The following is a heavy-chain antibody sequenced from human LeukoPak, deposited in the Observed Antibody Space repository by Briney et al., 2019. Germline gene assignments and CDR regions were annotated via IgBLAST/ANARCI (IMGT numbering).Heavy chain of an antibody. Sequence: SVKVSCKASGGTFSSYAISWVRQAPGQGLEWMGRIIPILGIANYAQKFQGRVTITADKSTSTAYMELSSLRPEDTAVYYCARDVRISDGTPGYWGQGTLVTVSS. CDR1: GGTFSSYA. J-gene: IGHJ4*02. V-gene: IGHV1-69*04. CDR3: ARDVRISDGTPGY. CDR2: IIPILGIA. D-gene: IGHD3-10*02.